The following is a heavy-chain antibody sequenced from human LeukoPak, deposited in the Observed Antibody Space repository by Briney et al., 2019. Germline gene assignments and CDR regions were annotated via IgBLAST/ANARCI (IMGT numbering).Heavy chain of an antibody. CDR1: GDSISTYY. J-gene: IGHJ4*02. CDR2: IYYRVTS. CDR3: ARPIGGGGDC. D-gene: IGHD4-23*01. Sequence: PSETLSLTCTVSGDSISTYYWSWIRQPPGKGLEWIGYIYYRVTSDYNPSLKSRVTMSVDMSTRQISLKLSSVTAADTAVYYCARPIGGGGDCYGQGTLVTVSS. V-gene: IGHV4-59*01.